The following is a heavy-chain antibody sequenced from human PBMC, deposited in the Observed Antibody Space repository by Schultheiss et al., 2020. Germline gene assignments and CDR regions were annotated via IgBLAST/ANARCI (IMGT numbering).Heavy chain of an antibody. V-gene: IGHV3-7*03. Sequence: GESLKISCAASGFTVSSNYMSWVRQAPGKGLEWVANIKQDGSENYYVDSVKGRFTISRDNSKNTLYLQMNSLRAEDTAVYYCAKDLVGATAYWGQGTLVTVSS. J-gene: IGHJ4*02. CDR3: AKDLVGATAY. D-gene: IGHD1-26*01. CDR2: IKQDGSEN. CDR1: GFTVSSNY.